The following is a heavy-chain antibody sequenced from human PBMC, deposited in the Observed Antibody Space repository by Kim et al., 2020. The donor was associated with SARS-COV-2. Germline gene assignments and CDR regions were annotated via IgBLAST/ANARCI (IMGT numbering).Heavy chain of an antibody. CDR2: ISSSGTII. V-gene: IGHV3-48*03. J-gene: IGHJ6*02. CDR1: GFTFSNFQ. Sequence: GGSLRLSCAASGFTFSNFQMNWVRQAPGKGLEWVSHISSSGTIIYYADSVKGRFTISRDNAKNSLYLQMNTLRAEDTAVYYCARDLPVIYDGESYYYYYKMDVWGQGTTCSVSS. D-gene: IGHD3-16*01. CDR3: ARDLPVIYDGESYYYYYKMDV.